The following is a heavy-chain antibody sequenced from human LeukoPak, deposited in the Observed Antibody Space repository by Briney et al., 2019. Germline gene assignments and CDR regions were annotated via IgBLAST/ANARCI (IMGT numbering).Heavy chain of an antibody. CDR2: VNHSGST. CDR3: ASTYYDFWSGYYRRNSIDY. CDR1: GFTFSSYA. V-gene: IGHV4-34*01. D-gene: IGHD3-3*01. J-gene: IGHJ4*02. Sequence: GSLRLSCAASGFTFSSYAMSWIRQPPGKGLEWIGEVNHSGSTNYNPSLKSRVTISVDTSKNQFSLKLSSVTAADTAVYYCASTYYDFWSGYYRRNSIDYWGQGTLVTVSS.